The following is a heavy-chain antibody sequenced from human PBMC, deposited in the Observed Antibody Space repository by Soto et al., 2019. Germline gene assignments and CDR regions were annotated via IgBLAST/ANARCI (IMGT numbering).Heavy chain of an antibody. V-gene: IGHV3-23*01. D-gene: IGHD4-17*01. J-gene: IGHJ4*02. CDR2: ISGSGDNT. CDR1: GFTFSNYA. Sequence: GGSLRLSCAASGFTFSNYALSWVRQAPGKGLEWVSTISGSGDNTDYVDSVKGRFTISRDNSKNTLYLQMNSLRAEDTAVYYCAKDPLTVTPYFDYWGQGTLVTVSS. CDR3: AKDPLTVTPYFDY.